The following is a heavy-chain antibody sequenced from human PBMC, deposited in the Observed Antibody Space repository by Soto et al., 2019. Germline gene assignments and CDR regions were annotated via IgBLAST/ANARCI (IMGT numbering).Heavy chain of an antibody. J-gene: IGHJ4*02. CDR1: GFTFTSSA. CDR3: AAAYYDILTGYYPFDY. D-gene: IGHD3-9*01. Sequence: QMQLVQSGPEVKKPGTSVKVSCKASGFTFTSSAVQWVRQARGQRLEWIGWIVVGSGNTNYAQKFQERVTITRDMSTSTAYMELSSLRSGDTAVYYCAAAYYDILTGYYPFDYWGQGTLVTVSS. V-gene: IGHV1-58*01. CDR2: IVVGSGNT.